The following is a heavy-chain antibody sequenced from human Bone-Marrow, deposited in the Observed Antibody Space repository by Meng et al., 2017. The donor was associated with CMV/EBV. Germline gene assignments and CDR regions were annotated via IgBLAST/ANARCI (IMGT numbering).Heavy chain of an antibody. CDR1: GGSISSSSYY. Sequence: GSLRLSCTVSGGSISSSSYYWGWIRQPPGKGLEWIGSIYYSGSTYYNPSLKSRVTISVDTSKNQFSLKLSSVTAADTAVYYCARVRRATVVTPGCFDYWGQGTLV. CDR3: ARVRRATVVTPGCFDY. CDR2: IYYSGST. V-gene: IGHV4-39*07. D-gene: IGHD4-23*01. J-gene: IGHJ4*02.